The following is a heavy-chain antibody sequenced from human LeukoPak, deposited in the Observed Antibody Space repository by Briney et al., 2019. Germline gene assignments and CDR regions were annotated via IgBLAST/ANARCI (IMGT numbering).Heavy chain of an antibody. Sequence: SETLSLTCTVSGGSVSSSSYHWGWIRQPPGKGLEWIGSVFYSGSTYYNPSLKSRVTMSVDTSKNQFSLKLSSVIAADTAVYYCARARYSGYDCRGGSCYYFDYWGQGTLVTVSS. J-gene: IGHJ4*02. CDR3: ARARYSGYDCRGGSCYYFDY. V-gene: IGHV4-39*01. CDR1: GGSVSSSSYH. D-gene: IGHD2-15*01. CDR2: VFYSGST.